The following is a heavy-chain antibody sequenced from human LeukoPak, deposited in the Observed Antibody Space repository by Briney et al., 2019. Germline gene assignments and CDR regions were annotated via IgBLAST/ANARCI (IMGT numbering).Heavy chain of an antibody. CDR3: ARNNSVRDEAWWFNP. CDR2: ISPSGGST. CDR1: GYTFTSNY. D-gene: IGHD5-24*01. J-gene: IGHJ5*02. V-gene: IGHV1-46*01. Sequence: ASVKVSYKAFGYTFTSNYMPWVRQAPGRGPEWMGVISPSGGSTTYAQKFQGRVTLTRDMSTSTDYLELSSLRSEDTAVYYCARNNSVRDEAWWFNPWGQGTLVTVSS.